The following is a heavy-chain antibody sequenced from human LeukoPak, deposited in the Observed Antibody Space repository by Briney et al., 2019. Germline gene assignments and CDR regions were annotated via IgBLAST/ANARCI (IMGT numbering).Heavy chain of an antibody. CDR1: GGSISSSSYY. Sequence: SETLSLXCTVSGGSISSSSYYWGWIRQPPGKGLEWIGSIYYSGSTYYNPSLKSRVTVSVDTSKNQFSLKLSSVTAADTAVYYCASEYSSSWYVAYWGQGTLVTVSS. V-gene: IGHV4-39*01. CDR2: IYYSGST. D-gene: IGHD6-13*01. CDR3: ASEYSSSWYVAY. J-gene: IGHJ4*02.